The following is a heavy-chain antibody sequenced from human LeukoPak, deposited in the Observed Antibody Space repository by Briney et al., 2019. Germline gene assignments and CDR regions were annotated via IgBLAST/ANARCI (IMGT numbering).Heavy chain of an antibody. D-gene: IGHD2-2*01. CDR1: GYTFTGYY. CDR2: INPNSGGT. J-gene: IGHJ6*02. V-gene: IGHV1-2*06. Sequence: ASVKVSCKASGYTFTGYYMHWVRQAPGQGLEWMGRINPNSGGTNYAQKFQGRVTMTRGTSISTAYMELSRLRSDDTAVYYCARDGDIVVVPAAANVYYYGMDVWGQGTTVTVSS. CDR3: ARDGDIVVVPAAANVYYYGMDV.